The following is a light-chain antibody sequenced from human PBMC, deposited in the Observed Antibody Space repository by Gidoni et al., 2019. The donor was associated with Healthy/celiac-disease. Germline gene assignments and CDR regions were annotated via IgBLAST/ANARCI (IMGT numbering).Light chain of an antibody. CDR1: KLGDNY. J-gene: IGLJ2*01. Sequence: SYELTHPPSVSVSPGQTASITCSGDKLGDNYACWYQQKPGQSPLLVSYQDSKRPSGIPERFSGSNSGNTATLTISGTQAMDEADYYCQAWDSSTVVFGGGTKLTVL. CDR3: QAWDSSTVV. V-gene: IGLV3-1*01. CDR2: QDS.